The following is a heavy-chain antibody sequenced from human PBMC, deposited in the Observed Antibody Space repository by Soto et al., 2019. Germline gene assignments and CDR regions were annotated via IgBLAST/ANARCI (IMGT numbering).Heavy chain of an antibody. Sequence: SETLSLTCAVYGGSFSGYYWSWIRQPPGKGLEWIGEINHSGSTNYNPSLKSRVTISVDTSKNQFSLKLSSVTAADTAVYYCARSIAADGTWYYYYYYGMDVWGQGNTVTVSS. J-gene: IGHJ6*02. CDR3: ARSIAADGTWYYYYYYGMDV. CDR2: INHSGST. D-gene: IGHD6-13*01. V-gene: IGHV4-34*01. CDR1: GGSFSGYY.